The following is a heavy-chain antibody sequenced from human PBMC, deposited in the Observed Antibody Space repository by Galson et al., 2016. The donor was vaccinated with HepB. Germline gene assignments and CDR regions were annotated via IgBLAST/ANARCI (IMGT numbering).Heavy chain of an antibody. CDR1: GGSITTSSNF. CDR2: IYYSGST. CDR3: ARRGYLYGSGSRNSWFAP. D-gene: IGHD3-10*01. J-gene: IGHJ5*02. V-gene: IGHV4-39*01. Sequence: SETLSLTCTVSGGSITTSSNFWGWIRQPPGKGLEWIGNIYYSGSTYYNSSLKSRVTISVDTSKNQFSLKFTSVTAADTAVYYCARRGYLYGSGSRNSWFAPWGQGTLVTVSS.